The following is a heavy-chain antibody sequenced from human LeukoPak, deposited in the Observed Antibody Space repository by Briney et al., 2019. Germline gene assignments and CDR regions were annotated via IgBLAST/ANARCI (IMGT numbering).Heavy chain of an antibody. V-gene: IGHV3-48*03. CDR1: GFTFSSYE. D-gene: IGHD3-10*02. J-gene: IGHJ6*04. Sequence: PGGSLTLSCAACGFTFSSYEMNWVRQAPGKGLEWVSYISSSGSTIYYAVSVKGRFTIHRHNAKNSLYLKMNSLSAEDTAVYHCAELGIAMIGGVWGKGTTVTISS. CDR3: AELGIAMIGGV. CDR2: ISSSGSTI.